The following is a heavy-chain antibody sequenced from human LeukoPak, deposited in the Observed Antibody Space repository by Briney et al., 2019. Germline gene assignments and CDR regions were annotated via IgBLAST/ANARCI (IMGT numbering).Heavy chain of an antibody. J-gene: IGHJ5*01. Sequence: PGGSLRLSCAASGFTFSSYAMRWVRRAPGKGLEWVSTFRDSGVSTYYPDSVKGRFTISRDNSKNTLYLQMNSLRAEDTAVYYCARMGFRSRSWENWFDPWGQGTLVTVSS. V-gene: IGHV3-23*01. D-gene: IGHD6-13*01. CDR3: ARMGFRSRSWENWFDP. CDR2: FRDSGVST. CDR1: GFTFSSYA.